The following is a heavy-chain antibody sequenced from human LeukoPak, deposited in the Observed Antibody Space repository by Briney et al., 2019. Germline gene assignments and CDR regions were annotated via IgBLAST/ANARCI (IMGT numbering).Heavy chain of an antibody. CDR2: INENGGQR. J-gene: IGHJ4*02. CDR3: AKTQWKVGATDYFDY. D-gene: IGHD1-26*01. Sequence: GRSLRLSCAASGFAFNNNAMTWVRRDPGKGLEWDSNINENGGQRHYADSVKGRFTISRDNSKNTLFLQMDGLRAEDTAVYYCAKTQWKVGATDYFDYWGQGILVTVSS. CDR1: GFAFNNNA. V-gene: IGHV3-23*01.